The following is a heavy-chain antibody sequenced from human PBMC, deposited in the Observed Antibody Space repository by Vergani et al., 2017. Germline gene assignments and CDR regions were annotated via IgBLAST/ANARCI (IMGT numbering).Heavy chain of an antibody. CDR3: ARGLWDCTHIRCSPPSY. D-gene: IGHD2-8*01. J-gene: IGHJ4*02. CDR1: GFNFPSFT. CDR2: IKFPPGEI. Sequence: EAYLVQSGGGLVTPGGSLRLSCAASGFNFPSFTMNWVRQAPGRGLEWISSIKFPPGEIFYADSVKGRFTISRDNVKKSVYLQMNSLRAEDTAMYFCARGLWDCTHIRCSPPSYWGQGTQVTVSS. V-gene: IGHV3-21*01.